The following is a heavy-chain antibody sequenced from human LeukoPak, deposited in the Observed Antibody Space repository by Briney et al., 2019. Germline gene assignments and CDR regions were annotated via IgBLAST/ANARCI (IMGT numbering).Heavy chain of an antibody. CDR2: IFPSGGEI. J-gene: IGHJ4*02. D-gene: IGHD4-11*01. CDR3: ARGYSNPY. Sequence: GGSLRLSCEASGFTFSTFAMIWVRQPPGKGLEWVSSIFPSGGEIHYADSVRGRFTISRDNSKNTLYLQMNSLRAEDTAVYYCARGYSNPYWGQGTLVTVSS. CDR1: GFTFSTFA. V-gene: IGHV3-23*01.